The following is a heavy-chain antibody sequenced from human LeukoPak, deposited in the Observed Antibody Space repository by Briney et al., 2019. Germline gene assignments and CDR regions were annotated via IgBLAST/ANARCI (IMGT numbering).Heavy chain of an antibody. J-gene: IGHJ3*02. D-gene: IGHD6-19*01. CDR3: ARLLAVADPYSAFDI. CDR2: IYYSGGT. CDR1: GGSISSSSYY. V-gene: IGHV4-39*01. Sequence: PSETLSLTCTVSGGSISSSSYYWGWIRQPPGKGLEWIGSIYYSGGTYYNPSLKSRVTISVDTSKNQFSLKLSSVTAADTAVYYCARLLAVADPYSAFDIRGQGTMVTVSS.